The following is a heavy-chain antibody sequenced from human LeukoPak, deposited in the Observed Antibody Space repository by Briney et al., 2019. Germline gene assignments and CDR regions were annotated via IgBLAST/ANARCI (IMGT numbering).Heavy chain of an antibody. V-gene: IGHV3-23*01. Sequence: GGSLRLSCAASGFTFTSYGMSWVRQAPGKGLEWVSAISASGAGTYYADSVKGRFTISRDNSKNTLYVQMNSLRAEDTAVCYCAKEGGSGRQIDYWGQGTLVTVSS. D-gene: IGHD3-10*01. CDR2: ISASGAGT. CDR3: AKEGGSGRQIDY. CDR1: GFTFTSYG. J-gene: IGHJ4*02.